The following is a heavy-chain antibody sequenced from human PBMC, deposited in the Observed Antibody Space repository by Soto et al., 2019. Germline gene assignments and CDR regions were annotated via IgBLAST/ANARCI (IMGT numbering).Heavy chain of an antibody. J-gene: IGHJ3*02. D-gene: IGHD3-10*01. V-gene: IGHV3-74*01. CDR3: ARGGAAGRGDAIDM. CDR2: INGDGTRT. CDR1: GFSFRNQW. Sequence: EVQLEESGGGSVQLGESLRVSCVASGFSFRNQWMHWVRQVAGKGLVWVSRINGDGTRTSYADFVKGRFTVSRDNARNLLFLQLNSLTVDDSGVYRCARGGAAGRGDAIDMWGPGTTVAVTS.